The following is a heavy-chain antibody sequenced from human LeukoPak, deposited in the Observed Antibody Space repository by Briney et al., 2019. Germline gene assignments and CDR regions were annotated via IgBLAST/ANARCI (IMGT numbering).Heavy chain of an antibody. CDR2: ISSSSSYI. J-gene: IGHJ3*02. D-gene: IGHD1-26*01. V-gene: IGHV3-21*01. CDR1: GFTFSSYS. CDR3: ARALVGAIDAFDI. Sequence: PGGSLRLSCAASGFTFSSYSMKWVRQAPGKGLEWVSSISSSSSYIYYADSVKGRCTISRDNAKNSLYLQMNSLRAEDTAVYYCARALVGAIDAFDIWGQGTMVTVSS.